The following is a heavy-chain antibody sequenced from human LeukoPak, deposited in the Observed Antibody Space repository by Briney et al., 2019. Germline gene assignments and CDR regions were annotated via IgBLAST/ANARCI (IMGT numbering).Heavy chain of an antibody. Sequence: SETLSLTCTVSGGSISSGGYYWSWIRQHPGKGLEWIGYIYYSGSTYYNPSLKSRVTISVDTSKNQFSLKLSSVTAADTAVYYCARLTTVTTLWFDPWGQGTLVTVSS. CDR2: IYYSGST. D-gene: IGHD4-17*01. V-gene: IGHV4-31*03. CDR3: ARLTTVTTLWFDP. J-gene: IGHJ5*02. CDR1: GGSISSGGYY.